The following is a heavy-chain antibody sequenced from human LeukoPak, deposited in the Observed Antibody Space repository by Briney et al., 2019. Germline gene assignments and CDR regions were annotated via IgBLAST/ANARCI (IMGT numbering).Heavy chain of an antibody. Sequence: GGSLRLSCAASGFTFSNYWMSWVRQAPGKGLEWVANIKEDGSDTYYVDSVRGRFTISRDNAKNLLYLEMNSLRGEDTAVYYCARDQWRLFDYWGQGTPVTVSS. J-gene: IGHJ4*02. V-gene: IGHV3-7*04. CDR3: ARDQWRLFDY. CDR1: GFTFSNYW. D-gene: IGHD2-21*02. CDR2: IKEDGSDT.